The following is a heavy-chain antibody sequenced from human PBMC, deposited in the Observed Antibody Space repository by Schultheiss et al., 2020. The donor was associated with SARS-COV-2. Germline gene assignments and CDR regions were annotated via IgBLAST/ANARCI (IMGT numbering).Heavy chain of an antibody. CDR1: GFTFSSYA. Sequence: GGSLRLSCAASGFTFSSYAMSWVRQAPGKGLEWVAVISYDGSNKYYADSVKGRLTISRDNAKNTVYVQMNSLRAEDTAVYYCARDQGYCSSTSCYSGAFDIWGQGTMVTVSS. CDR3: ARDQGYCSSTSCYSGAFDI. D-gene: IGHD2-2*02. J-gene: IGHJ3*02. CDR2: ISYDGSNK. V-gene: IGHV3-30*04.